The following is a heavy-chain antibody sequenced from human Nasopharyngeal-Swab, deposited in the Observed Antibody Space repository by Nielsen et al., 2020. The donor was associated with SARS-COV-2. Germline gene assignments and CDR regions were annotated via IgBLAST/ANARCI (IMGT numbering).Heavy chain of an antibody. CDR1: GFTFSDYY. CDR3: ARDRYYYDSSGWAFDI. V-gene: IGHV3-11*04. CDR2: ISSSGSTI. Sequence: GESLKISCAASGFTFSDYYMSWIRQAPGQGLEWVSYISSSGSTIYYADSVKGRFTISRDNAKNSLYLQMNSLRAEDTAVYYCARDRYYYDSSGWAFDIWGQGTMVTVSS. J-gene: IGHJ3*02. D-gene: IGHD3-22*01.